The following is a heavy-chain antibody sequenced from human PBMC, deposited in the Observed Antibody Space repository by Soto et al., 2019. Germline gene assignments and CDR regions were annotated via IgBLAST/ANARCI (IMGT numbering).Heavy chain of an antibody. Sequence: QVQLVQSGAEVKKPGASVKVSCKASGYTFTSYYMHWVRQAPGQGLEWMGIINPSGGSTSYAQKFQGRVTMTRDTSTSTVYMELSSLRSEDTAVYYCASGVGCSSNSCYARGAEYFQHWGQGTLVTVSS. CDR3: ASGVGCSSNSCYARGAEYFQH. D-gene: IGHD2-2*01. CDR2: INPSGGST. V-gene: IGHV1-46*01. J-gene: IGHJ1*01. CDR1: GYTFTSYY.